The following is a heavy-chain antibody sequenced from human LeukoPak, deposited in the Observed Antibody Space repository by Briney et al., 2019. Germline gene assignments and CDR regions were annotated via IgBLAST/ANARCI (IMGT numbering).Heavy chain of an antibody. CDR3: ARGQSLGPYYFDY. Sequence: SETLSLTCTVSGGSISSSSYYWGWIRQPPGKGLEWIGSIYYSGSTNYNPSLKSRVTISVDTSKNQFSLKLSSVTAADTAVYYCARGQSLGPYYFDYWGQGTLVTVSS. D-gene: IGHD3-10*01. CDR2: IYYSGST. CDR1: GGSISSSSYY. J-gene: IGHJ4*02. V-gene: IGHV4-39*07.